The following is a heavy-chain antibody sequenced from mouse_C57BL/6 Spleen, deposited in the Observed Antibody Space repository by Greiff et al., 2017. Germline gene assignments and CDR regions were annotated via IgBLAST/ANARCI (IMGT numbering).Heavy chain of an antibody. CDR2: INPNNGGT. CDR3: ARDDYDGAYGMDY. Sequence: VQLQQSGPELVKPGASVKMSCKASGYTFTDYNMHWVKQSHGKSLEWIGYINPNNGGTSYNQKFKGKATLTVNKSSSTAYMELRSLTAEDAAVYYCARDDYDGAYGMDYWGQGTSVTVSA. CDR1: GYTFTDYN. D-gene: IGHD2-4*01. J-gene: IGHJ4*01. V-gene: IGHV1-22*01.